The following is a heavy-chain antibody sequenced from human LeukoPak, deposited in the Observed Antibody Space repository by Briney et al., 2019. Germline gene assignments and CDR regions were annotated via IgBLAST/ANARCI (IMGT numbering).Heavy chain of an antibody. Sequence: SETLSLTCAVSGESINSFYWSWIRQPAGKGLEWIGRIYSSGSTNYNPSLKSRVTISVDKSKNQFSLKLSSVTAADTAVYYCARDRWDRDAHGWFDPWGQGTLVTVSS. CDR1: GESINSFY. J-gene: IGHJ5*02. CDR2: IYSSGST. CDR3: ARDRWDRDAHGWFDP. V-gene: IGHV4-4*07. D-gene: IGHD1-26*01.